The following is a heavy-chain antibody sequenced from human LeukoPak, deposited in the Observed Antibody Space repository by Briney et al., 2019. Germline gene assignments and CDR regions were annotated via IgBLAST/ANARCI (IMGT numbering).Heavy chain of an antibody. CDR3: ARDPYYYDSSGIDY. CDR2: ISSSGSTI. D-gene: IGHD3-22*01. Sequence: GGSLRLSCAASGFTFSDYYMSWLRQAPGKGLEWVSYISSSGSTIYYADSVKGRFTISRDNAKNSLYLQMNSLRAEDTAVYYCARDPYYYDSSGIDYWGQGTLVTVSS. J-gene: IGHJ4*02. CDR1: GFTFSDYY. V-gene: IGHV3-11*04.